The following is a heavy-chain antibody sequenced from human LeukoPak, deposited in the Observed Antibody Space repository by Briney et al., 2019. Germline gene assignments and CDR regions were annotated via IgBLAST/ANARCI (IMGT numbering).Heavy chain of an antibody. V-gene: IGHV3-30*04. CDR3: ARDTDSWYFDY. J-gene: IGHJ4*02. CDR1: GFTFSSYA. D-gene: IGHD6-13*01. CDR2: ISYDGSNK. Sequence: HPGGSLRLSCAASGFTFSSYAMHWVRQAPGKGLEWVAIISYDGSNKYYADSVKGRFTISRDNSKNTLYLQMNSLRAEDTAVYYCARDTDSWYFDYWGQGTLVTVSS.